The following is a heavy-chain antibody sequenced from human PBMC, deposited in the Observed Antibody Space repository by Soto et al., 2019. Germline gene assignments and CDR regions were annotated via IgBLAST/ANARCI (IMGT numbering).Heavy chain of an antibody. CDR1: GFSLSTTSTTEVG. V-gene: IGHV2-5*01. J-gene: IGHJ1*01. Sequence: SGPTLVNPTQTLTLTCTFSGFSLSTTSTTEVGVGWIRQPPGKALEWLALIFWNDDKRYSSTLKSRLTITKDTSKNQVVLTMTDVDPEDTATYFCAHGQVTVTRAFQNWGPGTPVTVSS. D-gene: IGHD4-17*01. CDR2: IFWNDDK. CDR3: AHGQVTVTRAFQN.